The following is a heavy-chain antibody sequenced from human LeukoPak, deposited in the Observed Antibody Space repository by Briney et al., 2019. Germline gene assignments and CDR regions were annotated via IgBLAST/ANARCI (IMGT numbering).Heavy chain of an antibody. V-gene: IGHV3-7*05. CDR2: INQDGSEK. J-gene: IGHJ4*02. CDR3: ASSSTGFFDY. Sequence: GGSLRLSCAASGFTFSSYWMCWVRQAPGKGLEWVASINQDGSEKYYVDSVKGRFTISRDNTKNSLYLQMNSLRAEDAAVYYCASSSTGFFDYWGQGTLVIVSS. D-gene: IGHD5/OR15-5a*01. CDR1: GFTFSSYW.